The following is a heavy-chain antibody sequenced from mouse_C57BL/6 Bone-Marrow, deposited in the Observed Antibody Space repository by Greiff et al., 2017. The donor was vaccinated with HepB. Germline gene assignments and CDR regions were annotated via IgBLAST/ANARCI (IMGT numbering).Heavy chain of an antibody. CDR1: DFSINSDCY. CDR2: TFYSSIT. Sequence: EVKLLESGPSLVRPSQTLSLTCTVTDFSINSDCYWIWIRQFPGNKLEYIGYTFYSSITYYNPSLESRTYITRDTSKNQFSLKLSSVTTEDTATYYCARDSNPPYWYFDVWGTGTTVTVSS. J-gene: IGHJ1*03. CDR3: ARDSNPPYWYFDV. D-gene: IGHD2-5*01. V-gene: IGHV3-3*01.